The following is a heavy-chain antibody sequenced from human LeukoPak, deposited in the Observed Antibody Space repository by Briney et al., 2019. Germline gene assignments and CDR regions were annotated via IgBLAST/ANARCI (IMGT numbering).Heavy chain of an antibody. D-gene: IGHD1-26*01. V-gene: IGHV3-9*01. Sequence: PGGSLRLSCAASGFTFDDYAMHWVRQAPGKGLEWVSGISWNSGSIGYADSVKGRFTISRDNAKNSLYLQMNSLRAEDTAVYYCARALGEELLNDYYYYGMDVWGQGTTVTVSS. CDR1: GFTFDDYA. CDR2: ISWNSGSI. J-gene: IGHJ6*02. CDR3: ARALGEELLNDYYYYGMDV.